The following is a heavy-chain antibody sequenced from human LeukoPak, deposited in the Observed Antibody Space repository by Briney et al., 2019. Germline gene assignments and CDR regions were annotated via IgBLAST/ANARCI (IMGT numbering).Heavy chain of an antibody. J-gene: IGHJ4*02. CDR2: LSSSGEST. D-gene: IGHD1-26*01. CDR1: GFTFSSCA. CDR3: AKGPSGSYTTYFFDY. V-gene: IGHV3-23*01. Sequence: GGSLRLSCAGSGFTFSSCAMSWVREAPGKGLEWVSGLSSSGESTYYADSVKGRFTISRDNSKNTLYLQMNSLRAEDTAVYHCAKGPSGSYTTYFFDYWGQGILVTVSS.